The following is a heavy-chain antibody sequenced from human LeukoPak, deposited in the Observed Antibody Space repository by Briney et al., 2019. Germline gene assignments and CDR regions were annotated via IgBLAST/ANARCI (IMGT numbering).Heavy chain of an antibody. V-gene: IGHV1-46*01. D-gene: IGHD1-14*01. Sequence: VASVKVSCKASGYTFTNFYLHWVRQAPGQGLEWMGIINPTTGSTTYAQKFQGRVTVTRDMSTSTVYMELSSLRSEDTAVYFCARDLNPQSIGMRAFDIWGQGTMVTASS. CDR3: ARDLNPQSIGMRAFDI. CDR2: INPTTGST. CDR1: GYTFTNFY. J-gene: IGHJ3*02.